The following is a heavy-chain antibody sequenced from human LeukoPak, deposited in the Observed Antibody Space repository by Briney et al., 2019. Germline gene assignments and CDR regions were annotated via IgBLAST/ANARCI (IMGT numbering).Heavy chain of an antibody. CDR3: AKGHGDYASKVLDYFDY. CDR2: ISSSGSTT. CDR1: GFTFSSYG. Sequence: QPGGSLRLSCAASGFTFSSYGMNWVRQAPGKGLEWVSYISSSGSTTYYADSVKGRFAISRDNSKNTLYLQMNSLRAEDTAVYYCAKGHGDYASKVLDYFDYWGQGTLVTVSS. D-gene: IGHD4-17*01. V-gene: IGHV3-48*01. J-gene: IGHJ4*02.